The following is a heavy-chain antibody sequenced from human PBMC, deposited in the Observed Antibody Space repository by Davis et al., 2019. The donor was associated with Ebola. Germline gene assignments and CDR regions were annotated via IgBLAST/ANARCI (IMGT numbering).Heavy chain of an antibody. CDR2: ISGSGGST. V-gene: IGHV3-23*01. D-gene: IGHD5-18*01. CDR1: GFTFSSYA. Sequence: GESLKISCAASGFTFSSYAMSWVRQAPGKGLEWVSAISGSGGSTYYADSVKGRFTISRDNSKNTLYLQMNSLRAEDTAVYYCAKFVDTAMVTRRNKYYYFDYWGQGTLVTVSS. J-gene: IGHJ4*02. CDR3: AKFVDTAMVTRRNKYYYFDY.